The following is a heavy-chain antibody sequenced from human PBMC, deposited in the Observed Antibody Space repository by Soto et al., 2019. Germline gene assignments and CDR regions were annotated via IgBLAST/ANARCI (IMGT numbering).Heavy chain of an antibody. CDR3: ARDLPPLVLTYYTGMDV. V-gene: IGHV1-18*01. J-gene: IGHJ6*02. D-gene: IGHD3-9*01. CDR1: GYTFTSDG. Sequence: ASVKVSCKASGYTFTSDGISWVRQAPGQGLEWMGWISAYNGNTNYAQKLQGRVTMTTDTSTSTAYMELRSLRSDDTAVYYCARDLPPLVLTYYTGMDVWGQGTTVTVSS. CDR2: ISAYNGNT.